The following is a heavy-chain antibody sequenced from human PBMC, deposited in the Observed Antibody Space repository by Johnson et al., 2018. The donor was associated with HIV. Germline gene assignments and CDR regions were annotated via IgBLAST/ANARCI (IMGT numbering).Heavy chain of an antibody. Sequence: VQLVESGGGLVQPGGSLRLSCIGSGFTFSDYAIHWVRQATGKGLEWVAVISDDGTNKYYADSVKGRFTISRENAKNSLYLQMNSLRAGDTALYYCAREAYRFGYAFDIWGQGTMVTVSS. CDR1: GFTFSDYA. V-gene: IGHV3-30*14. CDR3: AREAYRFGYAFDI. D-gene: IGHD3-16*02. CDR2: ISDDGTNK. J-gene: IGHJ3*02.